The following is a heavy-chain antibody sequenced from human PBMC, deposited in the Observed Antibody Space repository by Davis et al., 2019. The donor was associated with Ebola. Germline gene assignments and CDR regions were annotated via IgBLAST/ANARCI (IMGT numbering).Heavy chain of an antibody. CDR2: INPNSGGT. D-gene: IGHD5-24*01. J-gene: IGHJ5*02. V-gene: IGHV1-2*02. CDR3: ARVEMFIIGPWFDP. Sequence: ASVKVSCKASGYTFTGYYMHWVRQAPGQGLEWMGWINPNSGGTNYAQKFQGRVTMTRDTSISTAYMELSRLRSDDTAVYYCARVEMFIIGPWFDPWGQGTLVTVSS. CDR1: GYTFTGYY.